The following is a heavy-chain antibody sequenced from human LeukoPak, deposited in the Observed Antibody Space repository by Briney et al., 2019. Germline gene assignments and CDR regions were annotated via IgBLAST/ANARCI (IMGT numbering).Heavy chain of an antibody. J-gene: IGHJ1*01. CDR2: MNPNSGDT. CDR1: GYTFTSFD. Sequence: ASVTVSCKASGYTFTSFDINWVRQATGQGLEWMGWMNPNSGDTAYAQSFQGRVTISRTTSQSTAYMELSSLRSEDTAVYYCASANYQHWGQGTLVTVSS. V-gene: IGHV1-8*03. D-gene: IGHD2-8*01. CDR3: ASANYQH.